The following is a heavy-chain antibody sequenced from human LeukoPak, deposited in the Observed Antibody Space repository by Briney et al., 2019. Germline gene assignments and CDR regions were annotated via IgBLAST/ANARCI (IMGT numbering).Heavy chain of an antibody. CDR1: GFTFSSYA. CDR3: TRDYSGSYYLGGADY. CDR2: IRSKAYGGTT. J-gene: IGHJ4*02. V-gene: IGHV3-49*03. Sequence: GGSLRLSCAASGFTFSSYAMSWFRQAPGKGLEWVGFIRSKAYGGTTEYAASVKGRFTISRDDSKSIAYLQMNSLKTEDTAVYYCTRDYSGSYYLGGADYWGQGTLVTVSS. D-gene: IGHD1-26*01.